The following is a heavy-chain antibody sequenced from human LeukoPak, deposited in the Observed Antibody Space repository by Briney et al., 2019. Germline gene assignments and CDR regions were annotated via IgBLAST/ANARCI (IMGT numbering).Heavy chain of an antibody. CDR3: ARQGYRSSTSCYKGGGSYFDY. D-gene: IGHD2-2*02. V-gene: IGHV4-38-2*01. J-gene: IGHJ4*02. CDR2: IYHSGST. Sequence: PSETLSLTCAVSGYSISSGYYWGWIRQPPGKGLEWIGSIYHSGSTYYNPSLKSRVTISVDTSKNQFSLKLSSVTAADTAVYYCARQGYRSSTSCYKGGGSYFDYWGPGTLVTVSS. CDR1: GYSISSGYY.